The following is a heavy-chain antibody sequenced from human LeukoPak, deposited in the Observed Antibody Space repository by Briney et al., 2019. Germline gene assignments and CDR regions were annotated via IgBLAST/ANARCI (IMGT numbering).Heavy chain of an antibody. J-gene: IGHJ6*02. CDR2: TYYRSKWYN. Sequence: SQTLSLTCAISGDSVSSNSAAWNWIRQSPSRGLEWLGRTYYRSKWYNDYAVSVKSRITINPDTSKNQFSLQLNSVTPEDTAVYYCARGSLNRYYYYYYGMDVWGQGTTVTVSS. CDR1: GDSVSSNSAA. V-gene: IGHV6-1*01. CDR3: ARGSLNRYYYYYYGMDV.